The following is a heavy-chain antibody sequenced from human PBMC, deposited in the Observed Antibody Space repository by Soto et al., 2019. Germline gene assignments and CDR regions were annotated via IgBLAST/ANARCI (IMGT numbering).Heavy chain of an antibody. V-gene: IGHV4-34*01. J-gene: IGHJ3*02. CDR2: INISGRT. CDR1: GGSFSGYY. CDR3: ARDPPYCGGDCYAFDI. Sequence: SETLSLTCAVYGGSFSGYYWSWFRHPPGKGLEWFGKINISGRTNYTQSLKGGVPISVDTSKNQFSLKLSSVTAADTAVYYCARDPPYCGGDCYAFDIWGQGTMVTVSS. D-gene: IGHD2-21*02.